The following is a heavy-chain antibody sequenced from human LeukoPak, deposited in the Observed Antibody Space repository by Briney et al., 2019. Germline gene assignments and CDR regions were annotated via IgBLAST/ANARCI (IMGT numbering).Heavy chain of an antibody. CDR1: GFTFDDYG. Sequence: TGGFLRLSCAASGFTFDDYGMSWVRQAPGKGLVWVSHINSDGSITSYADSVKGRFTISRDNAKNTLYLQMNSLRAEDTAVYYCARDAADTANAVWGQGTTVTVSS. CDR3: ARDAADTANAV. CDR2: INSDGSIT. J-gene: IGHJ6*02. V-gene: IGHV3-74*01. D-gene: IGHD5-18*01.